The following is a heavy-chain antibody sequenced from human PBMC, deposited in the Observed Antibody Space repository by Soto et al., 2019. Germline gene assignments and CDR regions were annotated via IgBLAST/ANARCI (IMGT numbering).Heavy chain of an antibody. CDR1: GGSISSGGYS. D-gene: IGHD6-13*01. V-gene: IGHV4-30-2*01. CDR3: ASGQQLVRNY. J-gene: IGHJ4*02. CDR2: IYHSGST. Sequence: QLQLQESGSGLVKPSQTLSLTCAVSGGSISSGGYSWSWIRQPPGKGLEWIGYIYHSGSTYYNPSLKTRATISVDRSKNQFALKLSSVTAADRDVYYCASGQQLVRNYWGQGTLVTLSS.